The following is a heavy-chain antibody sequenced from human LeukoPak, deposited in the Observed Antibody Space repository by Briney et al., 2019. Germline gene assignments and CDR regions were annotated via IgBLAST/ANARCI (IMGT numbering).Heavy chain of an antibody. Sequence: GGSLRLSCAASGFTFSSYAMSWVRQASGKGLEWVSAISGSGGSTYYADSVKGRFTISRDNSKNTLYLQMNSLRAEDTAVYYCAKGGHDTASYYYYGMDVWGQGTTVTVSS. CDR2: ISGSGGST. CDR1: GFTFSSYA. CDR3: AKGGHDTASYYYYGMDV. V-gene: IGHV3-23*01. J-gene: IGHJ6*02. D-gene: IGHD5-18*01.